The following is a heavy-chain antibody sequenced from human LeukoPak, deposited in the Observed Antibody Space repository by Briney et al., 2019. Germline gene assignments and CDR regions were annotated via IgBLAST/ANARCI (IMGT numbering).Heavy chain of an antibody. CDR3: ATHLYCSSTSCYITTGYYFDY. D-gene: IGHD2-2*02. CDR2: ISAYNGNT. V-gene: IGHV1-18*01. Sequence: ASVQVSCKASGYTFTSYGISWVRQAPGQGLEWMGWISAYNGNTNYAQKLQGRVTMTTDTSTSTAYMELRSLRSDDTAVYYCATHLYCSSTSCYITTGYYFDYWGQGTLVTVSS. CDR1: GYTFTSYG. J-gene: IGHJ4*02.